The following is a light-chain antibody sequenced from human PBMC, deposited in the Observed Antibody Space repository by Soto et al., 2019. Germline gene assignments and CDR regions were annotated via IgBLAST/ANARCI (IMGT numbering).Light chain of an antibody. CDR1: QTTNTW. V-gene: IGKV1-5*01. J-gene: IGKJ2*01. CDR3: QQYISYQYT. CDR2: DAS. Sequence: DIQMTQFPSTLSASVGDRVTITCRASQTTNTWLAWYQQKPGTAPKLLIYDASSLEGGVPSRFSASRSGTEFTLTISSLRPDDLATYYCQQYISYQYTFGQGTKVDIK.